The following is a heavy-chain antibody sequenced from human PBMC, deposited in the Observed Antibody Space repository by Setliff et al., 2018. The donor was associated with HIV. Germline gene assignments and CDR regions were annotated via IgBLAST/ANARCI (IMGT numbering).Heavy chain of an antibody. V-gene: IGHV4-34*01. Sequence: PSETLSLTCAVYGGSLSGYYWSWIRQPPGKGLEWIGSIYYSGTAYYNPSLKSRLIISVDTSKNQFSLNLSSMSAADTAVYFCARGRQPLDYWGQGTLVTDSS. CDR2: IYYSGTA. J-gene: IGHJ4*02. CDR1: GGSLSGYY. D-gene: IGHD6-13*01. CDR3: ARGRQPLDY.